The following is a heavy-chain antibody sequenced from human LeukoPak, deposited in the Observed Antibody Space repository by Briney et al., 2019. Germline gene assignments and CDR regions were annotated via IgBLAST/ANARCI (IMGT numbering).Heavy chain of an antibody. CDR3: ASGRGYSSGWSHRYFDY. V-gene: IGHV4-34*01. CDR2: INHSGST. J-gene: IGHJ4*02. D-gene: IGHD6-19*01. CDR1: GGSFSGYY. Sequence: TSETLFLTCAVYGGSFSGYYWSWIRQPPGKGLEWIGEINHSGSTNYNPSLKSRVTISVDTSKNQFSLKLSSVTAADTAVYYCASGRGYSSGWSHRYFDYWGQGTLVTVSS.